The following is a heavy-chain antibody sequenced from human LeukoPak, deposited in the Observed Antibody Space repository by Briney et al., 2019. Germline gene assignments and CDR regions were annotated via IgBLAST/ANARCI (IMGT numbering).Heavy chain of an antibody. V-gene: IGHV4-34*01. D-gene: IGHD5-24*01. Sequence: SETLSLTCAVYGGSFSGYYWSWIRQPPGKGLEWIGEINHSGSTNYNPSLKSRVTISVDTSKNQFSLKLSSVTAAVTAVYYCARVRGEMATIMAPLNFDYWGQGTLVTVSS. CDR3: ARVRGEMATIMAPLNFDY. CDR2: INHSGST. CDR1: GGSFSGYY. J-gene: IGHJ4*02.